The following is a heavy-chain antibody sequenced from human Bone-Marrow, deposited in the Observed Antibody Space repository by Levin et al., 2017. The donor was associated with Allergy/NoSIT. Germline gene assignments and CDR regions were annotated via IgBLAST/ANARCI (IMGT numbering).Heavy chain of an antibody. CDR2: ISAYNGDS. CDR1: GDSFTSHG. CDR3: VRDILHCGGDCYDDVFDF. J-gene: IGHJ3*01. D-gene: IGHD2-21*02. Sequence: KRGESLKISCKASGDSFTSHGISWVRQAPGQGLEWMGWISAYNGDSNYARKLQGRLTMTTDTSTSTAFMELRSLRSDDTALYYCVRDILHCGGDCYDDVFDFWGQGTMVTVSS. V-gene: IGHV1-18*01.